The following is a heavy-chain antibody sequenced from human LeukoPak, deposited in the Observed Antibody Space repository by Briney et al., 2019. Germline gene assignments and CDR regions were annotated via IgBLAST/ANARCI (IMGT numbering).Heavy chain of an antibody. J-gene: IGHJ5*02. Sequence: GASVKVSCKVSGRTLSQFSLQWVRQVPGKGLEWMGGSDPKDKTFYAQNFQGRVTLTEVTSTDTAYMELSSLIFEDTAVYYCGIRRLAVASVPFDHWGQGTLVTLSS. CDR2: SDPKDKT. CDR1: GRTLSQFS. V-gene: IGHV1-24*01. D-gene: IGHD6-19*01. CDR3: GIRRLAVASVPFDH.